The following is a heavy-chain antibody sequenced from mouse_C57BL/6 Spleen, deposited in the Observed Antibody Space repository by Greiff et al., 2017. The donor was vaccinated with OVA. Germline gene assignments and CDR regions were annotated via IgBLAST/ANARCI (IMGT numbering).Heavy chain of an antibody. J-gene: IGHJ4*01. CDR1: GFTFRDYG. CDR3: GRLRPGYAMDY. Sequence: EVQRVESGGGLVKPGGSLKLSCAASGFTFRDYGMHWVRQAPEKGLEWVAYISSGSSTIYYADTVQGRFTISRDNAKNTLFLQMTSLRSEDTAMYYCGRLRPGYAMDYWGQGTSVTVSS. V-gene: IGHV5-17*01. D-gene: IGHD2-4*01. CDR2: ISSGSSTI.